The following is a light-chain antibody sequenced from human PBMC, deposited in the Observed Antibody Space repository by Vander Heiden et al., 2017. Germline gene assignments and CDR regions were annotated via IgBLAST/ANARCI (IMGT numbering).Light chain of an antibody. CDR1: QSISSW. J-gene: IGKJ1*01. CDR2: KAS. V-gene: IGKV1-5*03. CDR3: QQYGGYWT. Sequence: DIQMTQSPSTLSASVGDRVTITCRASQSISSWLAWYQQKPGKAPKLLIYKASSLESGVPSRFSGSGSGTEFTLTISGLQPDDFATYYCQQYGGYWTFGQGTQVEIK.